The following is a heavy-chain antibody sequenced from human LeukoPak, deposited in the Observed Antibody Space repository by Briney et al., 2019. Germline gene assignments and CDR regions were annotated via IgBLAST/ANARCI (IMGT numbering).Heavy chain of an antibody. Sequence: SCKASGYTFTSYYMHWVRQAPGKGLEWVTFIRNGGGDKYYADSVRGRFTISRDDSKNTMHLQMNSLRTDDTAVYYCARDGWNYKFDYWGQGTLVTVSS. D-gene: IGHD1-7*01. CDR1: GYTFTSYY. CDR2: IRNGGGDK. CDR3: ARDGWNYKFDY. V-gene: IGHV3-30*02. J-gene: IGHJ4*02.